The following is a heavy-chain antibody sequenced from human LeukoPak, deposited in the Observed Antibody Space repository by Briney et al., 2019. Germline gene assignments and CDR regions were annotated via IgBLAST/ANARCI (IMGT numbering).Heavy chain of an antibody. CDR2: FGGSGGDT. D-gene: IGHD1-7*01. CDR1: GFTFRSYA. V-gene: IGHV3-23*01. J-gene: IGHJ4*02. CDR3: AKDGGYNWSYLLD. Sequence: GGSLRLSCAASGFTFRSYAMNWVRQPPGKGLEWVSGFGGSGGDTYYADSVKGRFTISRDNSKNSLYLQMNSLRAEDTAVYYCAKDGGYNWSYLLDWGQGTLVIVSS.